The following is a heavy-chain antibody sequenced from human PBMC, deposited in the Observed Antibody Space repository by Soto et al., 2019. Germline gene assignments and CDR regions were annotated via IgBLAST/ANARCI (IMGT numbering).Heavy chain of an antibody. CDR1: GFTFDDYA. CDR3: AKGGSAALISAAGTGNWFDP. Sequence: EVHLVESGGGLVQPGRSLKLSYVASGFTFDDYAMYWVRQAPGKGPEWVSGISWSGTNIAYADSVKGRFTISRDNAKNTLYLQMNSLRADDTALYYCAKGGSAALISAAGTGNWFDPWGQGSLVTVSS. J-gene: IGHJ5*02. D-gene: IGHD6-13*01. V-gene: IGHV3-9*01. CDR2: ISWSGTNI.